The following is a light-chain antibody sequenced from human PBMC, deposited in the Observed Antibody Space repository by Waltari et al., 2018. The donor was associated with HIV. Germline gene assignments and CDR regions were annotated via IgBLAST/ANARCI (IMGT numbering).Light chain of an antibody. CDR3: QQHDVSPYT. J-gene: IGKJ2*01. V-gene: IGKV4-1*01. CDR1: QSLYNSNNKNS. CDR2: WAS. Sequence: DIVLSQSPDSLDVSLGARATLTCTSRQSLYNSNNKNSLAWYQQKPGQPPKLLIYWASTRNSGVPDRFSGSGSGTDFTLSISSLQAEDVAVYYCQQHDVSPYTFGQGTKV.